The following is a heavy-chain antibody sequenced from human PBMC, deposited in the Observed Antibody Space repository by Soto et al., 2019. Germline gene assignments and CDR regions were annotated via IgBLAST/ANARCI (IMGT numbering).Heavy chain of an antibody. CDR3: ARYRREAVAGYTLDN. CDR2: VYNSGST. J-gene: IGHJ4*02. Sequence: SETLSLTCTVSGGSISRNYWTWSRQPPGKGLEWIGYVYNSGSTNYNPSLKSRVTISEDTSKSQFSLKVNSMTAADTAVYYCARYRREAVAGYTLDNWGQGILVT. D-gene: IGHD6-13*01. V-gene: IGHV4-59*01. CDR1: GGSISRNY.